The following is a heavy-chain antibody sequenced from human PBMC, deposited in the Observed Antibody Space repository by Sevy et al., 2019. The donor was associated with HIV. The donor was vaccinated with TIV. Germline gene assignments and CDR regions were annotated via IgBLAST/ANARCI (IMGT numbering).Heavy chain of an antibody. CDR1: GGSINSDH. V-gene: IGHV4-59*08. CDR2: VYYTGGT. Sequence: SETLSLTCTVSGGSINSDHWNWIRQPPGKGLEWIGYVYYTGGTNYNPSLKNRVTISVDRTKNWFSLKLTSVTAADTAVYYCARRNDFDIWGQGTMVTVSS. CDR3: ARRNDFDI. J-gene: IGHJ3*02.